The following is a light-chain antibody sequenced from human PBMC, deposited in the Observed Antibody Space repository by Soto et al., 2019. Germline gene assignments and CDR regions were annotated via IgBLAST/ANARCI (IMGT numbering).Light chain of an antibody. CDR3: QAWDSSTVI. V-gene: IGLV3-1*01. CDR1: KLGAKY. CDR2: QDV. Sequence: SYELTQPPSVSVSPGQTASITWSGDKLGAKYVCWYQQKPGQSPVLVNYQDVHRPSGIPERFSGSNSGNTATLTISGTQALDESDYDCQAWDSSTVIFGGGTKLTVL. J-gene: IGLJ2*01.